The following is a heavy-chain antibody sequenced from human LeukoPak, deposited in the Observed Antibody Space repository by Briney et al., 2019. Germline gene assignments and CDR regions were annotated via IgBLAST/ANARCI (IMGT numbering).Heavy chain of an antibody. J-gene: IGHJ6*02. Sequence: SETLSLTCTVSGGSISSYYWSWIRQPAGKGLEWIGRIYTSGSTYYNPSLKSRVTISVDTSKNQFSLKLSSVTAADTAVYYCARRYYDFWSGYPLNGMDVWGQGTTVTVSS. V-gene: IGHV4-4*07. CDR1: GGSISSYY. CDR3: ARRYYDFWSGYPLNGMDV. CDR2: IYTSGST. D-gene: IGHD3-3*01.